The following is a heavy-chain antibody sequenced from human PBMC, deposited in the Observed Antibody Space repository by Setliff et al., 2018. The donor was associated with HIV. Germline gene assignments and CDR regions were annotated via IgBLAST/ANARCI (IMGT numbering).Heavy chain of an antibody. J-gene: IGHJ4*02. CDR1: ASRYSFTAYN. CDR2: ISANNGNT. Sequence: ASVKVSCKASASRYSFTAYNMHWVRQAPGQGLEWMGWISANNGNTNYAQKFQGRVTMTTDTSTRTAYMELGNLRSDDTAVYYCARRGYSYDTSGYYYYFDYWGQGTLVTVSS. D-gene: IGHD3-22*01. CDR3: ARRGYSYDTSGYYYYFDY. V-gene: IGHV1-18*04.